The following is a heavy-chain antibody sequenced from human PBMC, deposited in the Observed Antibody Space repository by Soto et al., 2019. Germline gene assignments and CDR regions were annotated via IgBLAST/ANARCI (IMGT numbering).Heavy chain of an antibody. V-gene: IGHV1-3*04. CDR1: GYSFTSCA. CDR2: INTDSGTT. CDR3: VRDRAADWYLDL. Sequence: QVQVVQSGAEVKKPGASVRLSCKTSGYSFTSCAIHWVRQAPGQGFEWMGWINTDSGTTKYSQKFQGRVTITRDASARTAYMELSSLSSEDTTIYYCVRDRAADWYLDLWGRGTLVTVSS. D-gene: IGHD6-25*01. J-gene: IGHJ2*01.